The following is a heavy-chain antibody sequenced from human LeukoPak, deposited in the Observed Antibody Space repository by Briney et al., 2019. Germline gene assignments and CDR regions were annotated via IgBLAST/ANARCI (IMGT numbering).Heavy chain of an antibody. CDR2: IRSKANSYAT. V-gene: IGHV3-73*01. J-gene: IGHJ4*02. CDR1: GFTFSGSA. Sequence: GGSLRLPCAASGFTFSGSAMHWVRQASGKGLEWVGRIRSKANSYATAYAASVKGRFTISRDDSKNTAYLQMNSLKTEDTAVYYCTSLTFGGVIVTGLADYWGQGTLVTVSS. D-gene: IGHD3-16*02. CDR3: TSLTFGGVIVTGLADY.